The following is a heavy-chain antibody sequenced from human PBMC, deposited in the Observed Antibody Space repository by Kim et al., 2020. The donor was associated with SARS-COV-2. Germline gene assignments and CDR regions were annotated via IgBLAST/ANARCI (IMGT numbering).Heavy chain of an antibody. CDR1: GGSISSYY. CDR2: IYYSGST. D-gene: IGHD6-19*01. CDR3: ARGLGYSSGWYVDY. V-gene: IGHV4-59*01. J-gene: IGHJ4*02. Sequence: SETLSLTCIVSGGSISSYYWSWIRQPPGKGLEWIGYIYYSGSTNYNPSLKSRVTISVDTSKNQFSLKLSSVTAADTAVYYCARGLGYSSGWYVDYWGQGT.